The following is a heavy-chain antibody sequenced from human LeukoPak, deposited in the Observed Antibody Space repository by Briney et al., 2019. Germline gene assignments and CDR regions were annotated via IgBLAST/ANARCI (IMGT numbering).Heavy chain of an antibody. CDR3: ARAAITMIRGVVTGGLDY. V-gene: IGHV3-13*04. Sequence: GGSLRLSCAASGFTFSNYDMHWVGQPTGKGLEWVSGIGTAGDTYYPGSVKGRFTISRENAKNSLYLQMNSLRAEDTAVYYCARAAITMIRGVVTGGLDYWGQGTLVTVSS. J-gene: IGHJ4*02. CDR1: GFTFSNYD. D-gene: IGHD3-10*01. CDR2: IGTAGDT.